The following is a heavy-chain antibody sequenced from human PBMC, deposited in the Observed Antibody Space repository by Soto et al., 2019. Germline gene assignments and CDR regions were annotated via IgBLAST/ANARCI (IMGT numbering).Heavy chain of an antibody. CDR3: AHRLANIVATEYYFDY. V-gene: IGHV2-5*01. J-gene: IGHJ4*02. CDR2: TYWNDNK. Sequence: QITLKESGPTLVNPTQTLTLTCTFSGFSLSTSGVGVGWIRQPPGKALEWLALTYWNDNKRYSPSLKSRLTITKDTSKNQVVLTMTNMDPVDTATYYCAHRLANIVATEYYFDYWGQGTLVTVSS. D-gene: IGHD5-12*01. CDR1: GFSLSTSGVG.